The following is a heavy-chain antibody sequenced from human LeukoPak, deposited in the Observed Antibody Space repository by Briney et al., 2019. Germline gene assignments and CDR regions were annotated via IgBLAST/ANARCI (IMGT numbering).Heavy chain of an antibody. V-gene: IGHV4-59*01. CDR3: ARDIRRAAADLYYYYYGMDV. D-gene: IGHD6-13*01. Sequence: SETLSLTCTVSGGSISSYYWSWIRQPPGKGLEWIGYIYYSGSTNYNPSLKSRVTISVDTSKNQFSLKLSSVTAADTAVYYCARDIRRAAADLYYYYYGMDVWGQGTTVTVSS. J-gene: IGHJ6*02. CDR1: GGSISSYY. CDR2: IYYSGST.